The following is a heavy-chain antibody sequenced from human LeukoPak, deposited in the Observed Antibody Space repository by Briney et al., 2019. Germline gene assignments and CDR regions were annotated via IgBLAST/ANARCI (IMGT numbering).Heavy chain of an antibody. CDR2: LFYGGST. Sequence: SETLSLTCTVAGASISSFYWSWVRQSPGKGLEWIGFLFYGGSTDYNPSLKSRVTMSVDTSKSQFYLTLSSVTAADTAVYYCARGSVTPDAGYWGQGTLVTVSS. V-gene: IGHV4-59*01. CDR1: GASISSFY. CDR3: ARGSVTPDAGY. D-gene: IGHD4-17*01. J-gene: IGHJ4*02.